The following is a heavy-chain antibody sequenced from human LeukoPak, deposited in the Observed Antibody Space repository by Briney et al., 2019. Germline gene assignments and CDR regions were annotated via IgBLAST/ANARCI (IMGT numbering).Heavy chain of an antibody. V-gene: IGHV4-31*03. CDR1: GGSISSGGYY. J-gene: IGHJ3*02. CDR3: ARGSSGWYLRAFDI. D-gene: IGHD6-19*01. CDR2: IYYSGST. Sequence: SETLSLTCTVSGGSISSGGYYWSWIRQHPGKGLEWIGYIYYSGSTYYNPSLKSRVTISVDTSKNQFSLKLGSVTAADTAVYYCARGSSGWYLRAFDIWGQGTMVTVSS.